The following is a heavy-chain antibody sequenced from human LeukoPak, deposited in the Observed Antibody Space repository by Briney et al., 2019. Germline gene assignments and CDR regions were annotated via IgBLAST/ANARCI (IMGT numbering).Heavy chain of an antibody. J-gene: IGHJ6*02. D-gene: IGHD3-3*01. CDR3: ARGAPLENYYYYGMDV. CDR2: INHGGST. Sequence: SETLSLTCAVYGGSFSGYYWSWIRQPPGKGLEWIGEINHGGSTNYNPSLKSRVTISVDTSKNQFSLKLSSVTAADTAVYYCARGAPLENYYYYGMDVWGQGTTVTVSS. V-gene: IGHV4-34*01. CDR1: GGSFSGYY.